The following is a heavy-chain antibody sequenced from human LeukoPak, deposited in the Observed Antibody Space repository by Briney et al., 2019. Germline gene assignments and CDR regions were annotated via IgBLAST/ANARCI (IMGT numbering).Heavy chain of an antibody. CDR2: INPNSGGT. J-gene: IGHJ3*02. CDR1: GYTFTGYY. CDR3: ARDPGKRYCSSTSCYSSDAFDI. Sequence: ASVKVSCKASGYTFTGYYMHWVRQAPGQGLEWMGWINPNSGGTNYAQKFQGRVTMTRDTSISTAYMELSRLRSDDTAVYYCARDPGKRYCSSTSCYSSDAFDIWGQGQWSPSLQ. V-gene: IGHV1-2*02. D-gene: IGHD2-2*01.